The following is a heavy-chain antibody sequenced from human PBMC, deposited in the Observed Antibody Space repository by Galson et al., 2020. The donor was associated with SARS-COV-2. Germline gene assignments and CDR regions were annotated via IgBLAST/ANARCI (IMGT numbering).Heavy chain of an antibody. V-gene: IGHV3-23*01. CDR3: AKAGCTSATCYWNC. J-gene: IGHJ4*02. Sequence: TGGSLRLSCAASGFTFSDYAMNWVRQAPGKGLEWVSAISGGDGSTYYADSVKGRFTISRDNSKNTLYLQMNSLRAEDTAVYYCAKAGCTSATCYWNCWGQGTLVTVSS. CDR2: ISGGDGST. D-gene: IGHD2-2*01. CDR1: GFTFSDYA.